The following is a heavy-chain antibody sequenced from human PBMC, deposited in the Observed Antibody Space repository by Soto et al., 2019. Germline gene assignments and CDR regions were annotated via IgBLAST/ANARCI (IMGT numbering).Heavy chain of an antibody. CDR1: GFTFGSYA. V-gene: IGHV3-23*01. D-gene: IGHD3-9*01. J-gene: IGHJ4*02. CDR2: IGASGSAK. Sequence: PGGSLRLSCEGSGFTFGSYAMSWVRQAPGNGLEWVSVIGASGSAKFYADSVKGSFTISIDKIESTVSVQMHSLRFEDSAVYYCAKTYYFDSTGFYRHFDLWGQGTLVTVSS. CDR3: AKTYYFDSTGFYRHFDL.